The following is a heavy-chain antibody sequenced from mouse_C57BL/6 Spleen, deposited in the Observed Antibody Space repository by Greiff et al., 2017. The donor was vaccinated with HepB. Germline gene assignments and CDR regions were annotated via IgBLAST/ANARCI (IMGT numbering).Heavy chain of an antibody. D-gene: IGHD3-1*01. J-gene: IGHJ3*01. CDR1: GYTFTSYW. Sequence: QVQLQQPGAELVRPGSSVKLSCKASGYTFTSYWMHWVKQRPIQGLEWIGNIDPSDSETHYNQKFKDKATLTVDKSSSTAYMQLSSLTSEDSAVYYCARSRYASRAFAYWGQGTLVTVSA. CDR3: ARSRYASRAFAY. CDR2: IDPSDSET. V-gene: IGHV1-52*01.